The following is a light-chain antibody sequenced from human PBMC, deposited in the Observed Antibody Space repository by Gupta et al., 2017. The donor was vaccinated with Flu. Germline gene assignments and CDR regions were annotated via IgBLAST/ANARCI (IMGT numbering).Light chain of an antibody. CDR2: GAS. J-gene: IGKJ4*02. CDR3: QQSDGNPET. CDR1: QHIVHY. Sequence: DVQMTQSPSSLSASVGDRVTITCRASQHIVHYLNWYRQKPGKAPDLLIYGASRVHTAVPSRFRGSGSATHFTLTINVLQPEDFATYYCQQSDGNPETFGEGTRVEFK. V-gene: IGKV1-39*01.